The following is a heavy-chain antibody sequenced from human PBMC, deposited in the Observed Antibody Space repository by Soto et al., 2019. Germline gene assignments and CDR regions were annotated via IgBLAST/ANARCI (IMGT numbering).Heavy chain of an antibody. J-gene: IGHJ5*02. CDR3: AKDSGPYSNYWRNWFDP. CDR2: ISWDGGST. CDR1: GFTFDDYT. V-gene: IGHV3-43*01. Sequence: GGSLRLSCAASGFTFDDYTMHWVRQAPGKGLEWVSLISWDGGSTYYADSVKGRFTISRDNSKNSLYLQMNSLRTEDTALYDCAKDSGPYSNYWRNWFDPWGQGTLVTVSS. D-gene: IGHD4-4*01.